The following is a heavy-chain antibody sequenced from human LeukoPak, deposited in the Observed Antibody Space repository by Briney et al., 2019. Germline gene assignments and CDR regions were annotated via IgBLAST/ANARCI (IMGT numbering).Heavy chain of an antibody. Sequence: PGGSLRLSCAASGFTFSSYAMHWVRQAPGKGLEWVAVISYDGSNKYYADSVKGGFTISRDNSKNTLYLQMNSLRPEDTAVYYCAREVGISPVAAFDIWGQGTMLTAPS. CDR1: GFTFSSYA. CDR2: ISYDGSNK. V-gene: IGHV3-30-3*01. CDR3: AREVGISPVAAFDI. D-gene: IGHD2/OR15-2a*01. J-gene: IGHJ3*02.